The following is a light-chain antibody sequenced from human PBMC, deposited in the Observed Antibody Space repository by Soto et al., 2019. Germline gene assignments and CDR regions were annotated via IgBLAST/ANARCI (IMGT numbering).Light chain of an antibody. CDR1: SSDIGGYDY. Sequence: QSALTQPASVSGSPGQSITISCIGTSSDIGGYDYVSWYQQHPGEAPKLMIYDVSNRPSVVSNRFTASKSGNTASLTISGLQAEDEADYYCSSYTSSSPPYVFGTGTKVTVL. CDR3: SSYTSSSPPYV. CDR2: DVS. V-gene: IGLV2-14*01. J-gene: IGLJ1*01.